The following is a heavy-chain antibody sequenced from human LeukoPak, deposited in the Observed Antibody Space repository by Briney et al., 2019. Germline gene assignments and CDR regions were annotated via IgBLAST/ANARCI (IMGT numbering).Heavy chain of an antibody. CDR1: GFSFTNAW. V-gene: IGHV3-74*01. Sequence: GGSLRLSCAASGFSFTNAWMSWVRQAPGKGLVWVSRINSDGSSTTYADSVKGRFTISRDNAKNTLYLQMNSLRAEDTAIYYCARGRGESSSWYEDYWGQGTLVTVSS. CDR3: ARGRGESSSWYEDY. J-gene: IGHJ4*02. CDR2: INSDGSST. D-gene: IGHD6-13*01.